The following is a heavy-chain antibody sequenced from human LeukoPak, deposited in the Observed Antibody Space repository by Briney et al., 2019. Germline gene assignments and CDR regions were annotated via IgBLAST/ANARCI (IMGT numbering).Heavy chain of an antibody. J-gene: IGHJ4*02. CDR1: GGSISSGGYS. CDR2: IYHSGST. D-gene: IGHD2-21*01. V-gene: IGHV4-30-2*01. CDR3: ARRIPTNPAYFDY. Sequence: NPSQTLSLTCAVSGGSISSGGYSWSWIRQPPGKGLEWIGYIYHSGSTYYNPSLKSRVTISVDTSKNQFSLKVSSVTAADTAVYYCARRIPTNPAYFDYWGQGTLVTVSS.